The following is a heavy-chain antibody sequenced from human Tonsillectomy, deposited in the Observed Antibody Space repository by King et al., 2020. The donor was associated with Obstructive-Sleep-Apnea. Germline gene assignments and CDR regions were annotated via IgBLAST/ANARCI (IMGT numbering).Heavy chain of an antibody. CDR2: ISGSSGGT. J-gene: IGHJ4*02. CDR3: AATTVTLYCYC. V-gene: IGHV3-23*04. CDR1: GFTFNKFA. D-gene: IGHD4-17*01. Sequence: VQLVESGGGLVKPGGSLRLSCAASGFTFNKFAMTLVRQAPGKGLEWVATISGSSGGTYYADSVKGRFTFSRDNSENTLYLQINSLRAEDTAVYCGAATTVTLYCYCWGQGT.